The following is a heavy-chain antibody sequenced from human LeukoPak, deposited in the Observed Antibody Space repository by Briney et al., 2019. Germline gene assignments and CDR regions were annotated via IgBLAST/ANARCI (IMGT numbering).Heavy chain of an antibody. V-gene: IGHV3-21*01. J-gene: IGHJ3*02. Sequence: AGSLRLSCAASGFTFSNYNMNWVRQAQGKGLERVSSITTTSTYIYYAGSVKGRFTISRDNAKNSLYLQMNSLNAEDTAVYYCSGSGWTTDAFDIWGQGTMVTVSS. D-gene: IGHD6-19*01. CDR2: ITTTSTYI. CDR1: GFTFSNYN. CDR3: SGSGWTTDAFDI.